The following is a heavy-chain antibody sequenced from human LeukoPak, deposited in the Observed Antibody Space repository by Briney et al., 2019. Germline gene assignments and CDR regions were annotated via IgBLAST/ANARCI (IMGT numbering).Heavy chain of an antibody. J-gene: IGHJ6*02. D-gene: IGHD6-6*01. CDR1: GGSISSYY. Sequence: SETLSLTCTVSGGSISSYYWSWIRQPAGKGLEWIGRIYTSGSTNYNPSLKSRVTMSVDTSKNQFSLKLSSVTAADTAVYYCARDGAVAARFYYYYYGMDVWGQGTTVTVSS. V-gene: IGHV4-4*07. CDR3: ARDGAVAARFYYYYYGMDV. CDR2: IYTSGST.